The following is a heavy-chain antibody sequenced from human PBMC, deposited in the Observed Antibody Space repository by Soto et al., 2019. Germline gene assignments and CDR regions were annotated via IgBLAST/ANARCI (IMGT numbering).Heavy chain of an antibody. Sequence: QVQLVESGGGVVQPGRSLRLSCAASGFTFSSFGMHWVRQVPGKGLEWVALISYDGSKKYYADSVTGRCTIARDKSKNTLYLQMNSLRVEDTAVYYCAKDRGWSSADLDYWGQGTLVTVSS. CDR1: GFTFSSFG. CDR3: AKDRGWSSADLDY. V-gene: IGHV3-30*18. D-gene: IGHD6-19*01. CDR2: ISYDGSKK. J-gene: IGHJ4*02.